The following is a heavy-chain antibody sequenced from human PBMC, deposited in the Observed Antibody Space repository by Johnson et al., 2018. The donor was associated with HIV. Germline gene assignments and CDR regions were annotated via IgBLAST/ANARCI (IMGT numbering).Heavy chain of an antibody. CDR1: GFTFSSYG. J-gene: IGHJ3*01. Sequence: QVQLVESGGGVVQPGRSLRLSCAASGFTFSSYGMHWVRQAPGKGLEWVAVIWYDGSEKYYVDSVKGRFTISRDNAKNTLYLQINTLRAEDTAVYYCTRDTGGSEFWGQGTVVTVSS. CDR3: TRDTGGSEF. D-gene: IGHD6-19*01. CDR2: IWYDGSEK. V-gene: IGHV3-33*01.